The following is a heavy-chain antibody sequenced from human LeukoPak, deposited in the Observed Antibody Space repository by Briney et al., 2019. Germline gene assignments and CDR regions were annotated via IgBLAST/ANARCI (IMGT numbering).Heavy chain of an antibody. CDR1: GYSISSGYC. CDR2: IYHTGST. J-gene: IGHJ4*02. CDR3: ARGKDDYVWGTYRW. V-gene: IGHV4-38-2*01. D-gene: IGHD3-16*02. Sequence: SETLSLTCAVSGYSISSGYCWGWVRQAPGKGLEWIGSIYHTGSTDYNPSLKSRLTISVDMSKNQFSLNLRSVTAADTAVYYCARGKDDYVWGTYRWWGQGMLVTVSS.